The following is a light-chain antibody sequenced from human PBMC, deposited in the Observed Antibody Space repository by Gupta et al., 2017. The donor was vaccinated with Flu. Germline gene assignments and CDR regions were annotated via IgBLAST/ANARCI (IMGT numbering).Light chain of an antibody. CDR3: AGWYDSLNDHYV. J-gene: IGLJ1*01. CDR1: SSNIGSHN. V-gene: IGLV1-44*01. CDR2: GNS. Sequence: SSNIGSHNVNGYQQVPGTAPKLHIYGNSQRPSGVPVRFSGSKSGTSASLAISGLQSEDEADYYCAGWYDSLNDHYVFGTGTKVTAL.